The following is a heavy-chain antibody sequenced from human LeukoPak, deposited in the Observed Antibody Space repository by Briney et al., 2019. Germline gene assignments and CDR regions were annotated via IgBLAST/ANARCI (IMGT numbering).Heavy chain of an antibody. D-gene: IGHD3-10*01. V-gene: IGHV4-59*01. CDR3: ARGWRFGEFDY. Sequence: SETLSLTCTVSGGSISSYYWSWIRQPPGKGLEWIGYIYYSGSTNYNPSLKSRVTISVDTSKNQFSLKLSSVTAADTAVYYCARGWRFGEFDYWGQGTLVTVSS. CDR1: GGSISSYY. J-gene: IGHJ4*02. CDR2: IYYSGST.